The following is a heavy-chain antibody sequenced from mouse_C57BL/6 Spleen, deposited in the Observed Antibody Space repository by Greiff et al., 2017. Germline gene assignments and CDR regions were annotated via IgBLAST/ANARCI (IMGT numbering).Heavy chain of an antibody. Sequence: QVQLQQPGAELVMPGASVKLSCKASGYTFTSYWMHWVKQRPGQGLEWIGEIDPSDSYTTYNQKFKGKSTLTVDKSSSTAYMQLSSLTSEDSAVYYCARAEFITTVSYAMDYWGQGTSVTVSS. CDR1: GYTFTSYW. CDR3: ARAEFITTVSYAMDY. CDR2: IDPSDSYT. D-gene: IGHD1-1*01. V-gene: IGHV1-69*01. J-gene: IGHJ4*01.